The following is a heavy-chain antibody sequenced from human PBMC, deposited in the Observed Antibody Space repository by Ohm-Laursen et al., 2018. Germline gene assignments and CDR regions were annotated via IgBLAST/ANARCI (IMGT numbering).Heavy chain of an antibody. D-gene: IGHD2-21*02. CDR2: ISGTGGST. J-gene: IGHJ4*02. CDR3: AKVFKRCGGDCPYYFDY. CDR1: GLTFSSYA. V-gene: IGHV3-23*01. Sequence: SLRLSCAASGLTFSSYAMSWVRQAPGKGLEWVSAISGTGGSTYYADSVKGRFTISRDNSKNTLYLQMNSLRAEDTAVYYCAKVFKRCGGDCPYYFDYWGQGTLVTVSS.